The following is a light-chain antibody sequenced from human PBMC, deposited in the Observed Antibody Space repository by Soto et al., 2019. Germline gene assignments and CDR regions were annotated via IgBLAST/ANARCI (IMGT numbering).Light chain of an antibody. CDR2: DAS. Sequence: DIQMTQSPSTLSASVGDRVTITCRASQSISSWLAWYQQKPGKAPKLLIHDASSLESGVPSRFSGSGSGTEFLLTINSLQPDDFATYYCQQYNSYSLWTFGQGTKVEIK. CDR1: QSISSW. V-gene: IGKV1-5*01. CDR3: QQYNSYSLWT. J-gene: IGKJ1*01.